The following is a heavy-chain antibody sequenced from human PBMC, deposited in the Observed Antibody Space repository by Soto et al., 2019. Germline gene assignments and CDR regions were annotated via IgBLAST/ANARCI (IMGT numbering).Heavy chain of an antibody. V-gene: IGHV3-74*01. CDR3: ASGCSGITSFN. CDR1: GFPFSSYW. D-gene: IGHD2-2*01. Sequence: PGGSLRLSCAASGFPFSSYWMYWARQAPGKGLVWVSRINGDGSSTNYADSVKGRFTISRDNAKNTLYLQMNSLRAEDTAVYYCASGCSGITSFNWGQGTLVTVSS. J-gene: IGHJ4*02. CDR2: INGDGSST.